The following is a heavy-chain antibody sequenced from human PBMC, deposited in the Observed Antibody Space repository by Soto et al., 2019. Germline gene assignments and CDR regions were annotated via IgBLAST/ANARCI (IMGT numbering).Heavy chain of an antibody. CDR3: ASTDIAVAGTGWFDP. V-gene: IGHV3-30-3*01. J-gene: IGHJ5*02. D-gene: IGHD6-19*01. Sequence: PGGSLRLSCAASGFTFSSYAMHWVRQAPGKGLEWVAVISYDGSNKYYADSVKGRFTISRDNSKNTLYLQMNSLRAEDTAVYYCASTDIAVAGTGWFDPWGQGT. CDR2: ISYDGSNK. CDR1: GFTFSSYA.